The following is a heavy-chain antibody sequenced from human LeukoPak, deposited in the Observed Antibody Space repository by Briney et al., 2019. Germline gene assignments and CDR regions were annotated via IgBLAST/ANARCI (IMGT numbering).Heavy chain of an antibody. CDR2: IYPGDSDT. CDR1: GYSLTSYW. Sequence: GESLKISCKGSGYSLTSYWIGWVRQMPGKGLEWMGIIYPGDSDTRYSPSFQGQVTISADKSISTAYLQWSSLKASDTAMYYCARGGGAYSSSWYFGNYFDYWGQGTLVTVSS. CDR3: ARGGGAYSSSWYFGNYFDY. D-gene: IGHD6-13*01. J-gene: IGHJ4*02. V-gene: IGHV5-51*01.